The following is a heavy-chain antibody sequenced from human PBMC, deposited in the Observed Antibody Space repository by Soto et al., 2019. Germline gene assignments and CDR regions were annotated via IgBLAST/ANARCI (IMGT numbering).Heavy chain of an antibody. V-gene: IGHV3-23*01. CDR2: ISGSGGST. D-gene: IGHD3-9*01. J-gene: IGHJ4*02. CDR3: AKEVYLLTKCPAYFHY. Sequence: GNLRLSCAASGITFSRYAMSWVRQAPGKGLEWVSAISGSGGSTYYADSVKGRFTISRDNSKNTLYLQMNSLRAEDTAVCYCAKEVYLLTKCPAYFHYWGQGTLVTVSS. CDR1: GITFSRYA.